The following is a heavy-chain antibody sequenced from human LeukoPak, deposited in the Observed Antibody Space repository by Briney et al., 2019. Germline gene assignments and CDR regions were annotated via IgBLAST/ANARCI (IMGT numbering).Heavy chain of an antibody. Sequence: GGSLRLSCAASGFTVITNDMTWVRQAPGKGLEWVSVLYSDGNTKYADSVQGRFTISRDNSKNTLYLEMNSLSPHVTAVYYCARGVEPLAANTLAYWGQGTLVTVSS. CDR1: GFTVITND. CDR3: ARGVEPLAANTLAY. V-gene: IGHV3-53*01. J-gene: IGHJ4*02. CDR2: LYSDGNT. D-gene: IGHD1-14*01.